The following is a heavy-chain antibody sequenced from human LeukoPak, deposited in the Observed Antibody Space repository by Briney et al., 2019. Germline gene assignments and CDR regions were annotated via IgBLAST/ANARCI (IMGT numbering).Heavy chain of an antibody. Sequence: GGSLRLSCAASGFTFSSYAMSWVRQAPGKGLEWVSDISGNGGSTYYADSVKGRFTISRDNPKNTLYLQMNSLRAEDTAVYYCAKDLRAGIAAPMDVWGKGTTVTVSS. V-gene: IGHV3-23*01. D-gene: IGHD6-13*01. J-gene: IGHJ6*04. CDR2: ISGNGGST. CDR1: GFTFSSYA. CDR3: AKDLRAGIAAPMDV.